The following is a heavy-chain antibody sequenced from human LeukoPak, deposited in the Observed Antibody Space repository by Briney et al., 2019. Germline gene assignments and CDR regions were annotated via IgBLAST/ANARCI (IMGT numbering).Heavy chain of an antibody. V-gene: IGHV1-8*01. CDR1: GYTFTSYD. D-gene: IGHD6-13*01. CDR2: MNPNSGKI. J-gene: IGHJ5*02. CDR3: AREQLDP. Sequence: ASAKVSCRASGYTFTSYDINWVRQATGQGLEWMGYMNPNSGKIGYAQKFQGRITMTTDTSISTAYMELSSLRSEDTAVYYCAREQLDPWGQGTLVTVSS.